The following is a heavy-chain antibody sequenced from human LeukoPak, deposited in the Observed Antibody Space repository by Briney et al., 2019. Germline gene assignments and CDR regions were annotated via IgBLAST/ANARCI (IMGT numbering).Heavy chain of an antibody. V-gene: IGHV3-48*03. CDR2: ISSSGGTI. Sequence: PGGSLRLSCAASGFTFSSYEMNWVRQAPGKGLEWVSYISSSGGTIYYADSVKGRFTISRDNAKNSLYLQMNSLRAEDTAVYYCARYFGTGLYYYYGMDVWGQGTTVTVYS. D-gene: IGHD3/OR15-3a*01. J-gene: IGHJ6*02. CDR1: GFTFSSYE. CDR3: ARYFGTGLYYYYGMDV.